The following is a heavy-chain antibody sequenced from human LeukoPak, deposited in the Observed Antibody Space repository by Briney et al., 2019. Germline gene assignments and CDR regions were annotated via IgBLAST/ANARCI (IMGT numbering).Heavy chain of an antibody. J-gene: IGHJ4*02. CDR1: GFTFSSDW. Sequence: GGSLRLSCAASGFTFSSDWMSWVRQAPGKGLDWVSSISSSSSYIYYADSVKGRFTISRDNAKNSLYLQMNSLRAEDTAVYYCARDGVYYDSSGLDYWGQGTLVTVSS. CDR3: ARDGVYYDSSGLDY. D-gene: IGHD3-22*01. CDR2: ISSSSSYI. V-gene: IGHV3-21*01.